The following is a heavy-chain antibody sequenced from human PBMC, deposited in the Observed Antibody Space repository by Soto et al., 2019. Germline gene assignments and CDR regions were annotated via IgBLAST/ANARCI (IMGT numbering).Heavy chain of an antibody. Sequence: PSETLSLTCTVSGGSISSSSYYWGWIRQPPGKGLEWIGSIYYSGSTYYNPSLKSRVTISVDTSKNQFSLKLSSVTAADTAVYYCARSYYDYVWGSYRRNWFDPWGQGTLVTVSS. J-gene: IGHJ5*02. CDR1: GGSISSSSYY. V-gene: IGHV4-39*01. CDR3: ARSYYDYVWGSYRRNWFDP. D-gene: IGHD3-16*02. CDR2: IYYSGST.